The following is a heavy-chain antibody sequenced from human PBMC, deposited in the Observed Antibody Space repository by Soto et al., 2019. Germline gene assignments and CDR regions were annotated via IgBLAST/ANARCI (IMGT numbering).Heavy chain of an antibody. J-gene: IGHJ6*02. CDR2: ISYDGSNK. CDR3: ARSAAHYYGMDV. D-gene: IGHD6-13*01. Sequence: SLRLSCAASGFTFSSYAMHWVRQAPGKGLEWVAVISYDGSNKYYADSVKGRFTISRDNSKNTLYLQMNSLRAEDTAVYYCARSAAHYYGMDVWGQGTTVTVSS. CDR1: GFTFSSYA. V-gene: IGHV3-30-3*01.